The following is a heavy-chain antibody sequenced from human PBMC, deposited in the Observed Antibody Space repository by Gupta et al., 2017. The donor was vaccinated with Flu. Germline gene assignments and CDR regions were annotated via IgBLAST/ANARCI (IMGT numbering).Heavy chain of an antibody. CDR1: GYTFTGYY. CDR3: AREKYCSTNSCYRWFDT. CDR2: INPHSGGT. V-gene: IGHV1-2*06. J-gene: IGHJ5*02. Sequence: QVQLVQSGAEVKKPGASVKVSCKASGYTFTGYYIHWVRQAPGQGLEWMGRINPHSGGTNSEQKFRGRVTMPRYRSISPAYMELSKLKSDDTAVEDGAREKYCSTNSCYRWFDTWGQGTLVTVSS. D-gene: IGHD2-2*02.